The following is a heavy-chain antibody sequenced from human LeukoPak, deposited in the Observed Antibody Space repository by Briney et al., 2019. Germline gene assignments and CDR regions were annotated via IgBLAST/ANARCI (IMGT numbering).Heavy chain of an antibody. CDR2: VSFDGGNK. CDR3: AKDVLGSSWSFDY. CDR1: GFTFNNYG. Sequence: GGSLRLSCAASGFTFNNYGIHWVRQAPGKGLYWVAVVSFDGGNKYYADSVKGRFTISRDNSKNIVYLQLSSLRPEDTAVYYCAKDVLGSSWSFDYWGQGTLVTVSS. J-gene: IGHJ4*02. D-gene: IGHD6-13*01. V-gene: IGHV3-30*18.